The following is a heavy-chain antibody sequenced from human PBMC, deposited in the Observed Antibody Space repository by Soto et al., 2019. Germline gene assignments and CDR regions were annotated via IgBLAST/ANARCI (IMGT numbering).Heavy chain of an antibody. CDR3: AKAGVGHYYDSSGQWAFDI. CDR1: GFTFSSYG. D-gene: IGHD3-22*01. J-gene: IGHJ3*02. Sequence: WGSLRLSCAASGFTFSSYGMHWVRQAPGKGLEWVAVISYDGSNKYYADSVKGRFTISRDNSKNTLYLQMNSLRAEDTAVYYCAKAGVGHYYDSSGQWAFDIWGQGTMVTVSS. CDR2: ISYDGSNK. V-gene: IGHV3-30*18.